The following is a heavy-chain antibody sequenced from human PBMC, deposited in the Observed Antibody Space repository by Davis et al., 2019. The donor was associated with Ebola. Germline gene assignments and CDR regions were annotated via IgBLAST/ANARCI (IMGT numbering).Heavy chain of an antibody. D-gene: IGHD5-18*01. CDR3: ASRLGGYFDPY. Sequence: SVKISCKASGGTFSSYGISWVRQAPGQGLEWMGGIIPTSGTAQNAQKFQDRVTITADESTSTAYMELSSLRSEDTAVYYCASRLGGYFDPYWGQGTLVTVSS. J-gene: IGHJ4*02. CDR2: IIPTSGTA. V-gene: IGHV1-69*13. CDR1: GGTFSSYG.